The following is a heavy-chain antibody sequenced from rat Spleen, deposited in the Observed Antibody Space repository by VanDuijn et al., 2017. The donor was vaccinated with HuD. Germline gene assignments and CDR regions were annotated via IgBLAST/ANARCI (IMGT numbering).Heavy chain of an antibody. J-gene: IGHJ3*01. CDR2: IWGDGST. CDR3: TRDYGGYSGWFAY. D-gene: IGHD1-11*01. Sequence: QVQLKESGPGLVQPSQTLSLTCTVSGFSLISNSVHWVRQPPGKGLEWMGGIWGDGSTKYNSTLKSRLSISRDTSKNQVFLKMNSMQTNDTAIYYCTRDYGGYSGWFAYWGQGTLVTVSS. V-gene: IGHV2-1*01. CDR1: GFSLISNS.